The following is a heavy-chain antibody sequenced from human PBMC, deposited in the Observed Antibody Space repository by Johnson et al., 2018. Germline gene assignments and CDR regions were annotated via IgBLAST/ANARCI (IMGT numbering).Heavy chain of an antibody. J-gene: IGHJ2*01. D-gene: IGHD5-12*01. CDR1: GFTFSRSD. CDR2: IGTGGDT. Sequence: VQLVQSGGGLVNPGGSLRLSCAASGFTFSRSDMHWVRQVPGKGLEWVSAIGTGGDTYYPDSVTGRFIFSRENAKNSLYLQMNRPGVGDTALYFCASEGRGPSWQYWYFDLWGRGTLVTVSS. V-gene: IGHV3-13*01. CDR3: ASEGRGPSWQYWYFDL.